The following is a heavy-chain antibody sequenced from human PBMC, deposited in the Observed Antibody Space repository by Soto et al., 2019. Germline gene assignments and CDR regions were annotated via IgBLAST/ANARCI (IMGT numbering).Heavy chain of an antibody. V-gene: IGHV4-31*03. D-gene: IGHD2-15*01. CDR2: IYYSGST. J-gene: IGHJ4*02. CDR1: GGSISSGGYY. Sequence: SETLSLTCTVSGGSISSGGYYWSWIRQHPGKGLEWIGYIYYSGSTYYNPSLKSRVTISVDTSKNQFSLKLSSVTAADTAVYYCARELRLLLSPHYYFDYCGQGPLVTVSS. CDR3: ARELRLLLSPHYYFDY.